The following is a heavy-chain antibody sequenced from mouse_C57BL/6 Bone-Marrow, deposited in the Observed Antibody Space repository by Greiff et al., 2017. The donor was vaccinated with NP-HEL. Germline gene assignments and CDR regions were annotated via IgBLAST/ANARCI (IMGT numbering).Heavy chain of an antibody. CDR3: VRRDGYYEFDD. J-gene: IGHJ2*01. V-gene: IGHV10-1*01. CDR1: GFSFNTYA. CDR2: IRSKSNNYAT. Sequence: EVMLVESGGGLVQPKGSLKLSCAASGFSFNTYAMNWVRQAPGKGLEWVARIRSKSNNYATYYADSVKDRFTISRDDSESMLYRQMTNLKTEDTAMYYCVRRDGYYEFDDWGKGTTLTVSS. D-gene: IGHD2-3*01.